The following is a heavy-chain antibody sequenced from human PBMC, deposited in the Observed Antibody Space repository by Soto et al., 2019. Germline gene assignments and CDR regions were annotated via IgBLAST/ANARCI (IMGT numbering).Heavy chain of an antibody. CDR1: GYIFTTYA. CDR2: INGGNGDT. D-gene: IGHD5-12*01. J-gene: IGHJ4*02. Sequence: ASVKVSCKTSGYIFTTYAVHWVRQAPGQRLEWMGWINGGNGDTKCSQNFQDRVTITRDTSASTVYMELSSLRSEDTAVYYCARGLESVSTRPRGYFDYWGQGTLVTVSS. V-gene: IGHV1-3*01. CDR3: ARGLESVSTRPRGYFDY.